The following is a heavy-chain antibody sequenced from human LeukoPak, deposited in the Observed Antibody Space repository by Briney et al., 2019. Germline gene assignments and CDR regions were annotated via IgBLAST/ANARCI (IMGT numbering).Heavy chain of an antibody. Sequence: SQTLSLTCAISGDSVSSKSAAWNWIRQSPSRGLEWLGRTYYRSKWYNDYAVSVKSRITINPDTSKNQFSLQLNSVTPEDTAVYYCARESPHYDSSGYESFDYWGQGTLVTVSS. CDR2: TYYRSKWYN. D-gene: IGHD3-22*01. V-gene: IGHV6-1*01. CDR1: GDSVSSKSAA. J-gene: IGHJ4*02. CDR3: ARESPHYDSSGYESFDY.